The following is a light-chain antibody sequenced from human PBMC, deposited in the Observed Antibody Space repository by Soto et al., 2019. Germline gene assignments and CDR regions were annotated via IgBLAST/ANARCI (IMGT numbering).Light chain of an antibody. V-gene: IGLV2-14*01. CDR2: AVS. Sequence: QSVLTQPASVSGSPGQSITISCTGTSSDVGGYNYVSWYQQHPGKAPKLMIYAVSKRPSGVSNRFSGSKSGNTASLTISGLQAEDEADYYCSSYTSSSTYVFGTGTKLTVL. CDR3: SSYTSSSTYV. J-gene: IGLJ1*01. CDR1: SSDVGGYNY.